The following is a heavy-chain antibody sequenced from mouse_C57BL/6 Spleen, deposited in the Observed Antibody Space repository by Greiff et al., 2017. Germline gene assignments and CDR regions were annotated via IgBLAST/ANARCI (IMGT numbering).Heavy chain of an antibody. V-gene: IGHV1-64*01. Sequence: QVQLQQPGAELVKPGASVKLSCKASGYTFTSYWMHWVKQRPGQGLEWIGMIHPNSGSTNYNEKFKSKATLTVDKSSSTAYMQLSSRTSEDSAVYYCARGGIYGNYYWYFDVWGTGTTVTVSS. J-gene: IGHJ1*03. CDR3: ARGGIYGNYYWYFDV. CDR1: GYTFTSYW. D-gene: IGHD2-1*01. CDR2: IHPNSGST.